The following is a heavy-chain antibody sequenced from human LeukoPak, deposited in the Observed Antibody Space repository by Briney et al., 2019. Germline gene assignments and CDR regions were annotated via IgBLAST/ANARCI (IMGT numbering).Heavy chain of an antibody. CDR1: GGSISSSSYY. J-gene: IGHJ4*02. D-gene: IGHD3-3*01. Sequence: SETLSLTCTVSGGSISSSSYYWGWIRQPPGKGLEWIGCIYYSGSTYYNPSLKSRVTISVDTSKNQFSLKLSSVTAADTAVYYCARASRFLEWLFPDFDYWGQGTLVTVSS. CDR2: IYYSGST. V-gene: IGHV4-39*07. CDR3: ARASRFLEWLFPDFDY.